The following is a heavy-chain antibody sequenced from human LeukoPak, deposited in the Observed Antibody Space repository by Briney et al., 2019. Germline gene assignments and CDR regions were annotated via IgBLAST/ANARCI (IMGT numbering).Heavy chain of an antibody. J-gene: IGHJ4*02. D-gene: IGHD4-17*01. Sequence: SETLSLTCTVSGGSISSYYWSWIRQPAGKGLEWIGYIYYSGSTNYNPSLKSRVTISVDTSKNQFSLKLSSVTAADTAVYYCARENGDYGFDYWGQGTLVTVSS. V-gene: IGHV4-59*01. CDR1: GGSISSYY. CDR2: IYYSGST. CDR3: ARENGDYGFDY.